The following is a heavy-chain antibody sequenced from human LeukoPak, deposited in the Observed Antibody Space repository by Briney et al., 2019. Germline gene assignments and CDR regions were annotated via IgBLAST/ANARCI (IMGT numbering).Heavy chain of an antibody. J-gene: IGHJ1*01. D-gene: IGHD2-15*01. CDR1: GFTFGDYA. CDR3: TREGYCSGGSCWPNQH. CDR2: IRSKAYGGTT. Sequence: GRSLRLSCTASGFTFGDYAMSWFRQAPGKGLEWVGFIRSKAYGGTTEYAASVKGRFTISRDDSKSIAYLQMNSLKTEDTAVYYCTREGYCSGGSCWPNQHWGQGTLVTVSS. V-gene: IGHV3-49*03.